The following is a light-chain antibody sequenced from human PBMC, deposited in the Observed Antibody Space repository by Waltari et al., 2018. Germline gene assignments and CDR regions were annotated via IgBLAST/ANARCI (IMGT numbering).Light chain of an antibody. V-gene: IGLV2-23*02. CDR3: CSYAGSTTLI. CDR2: DVS. J-gene: IGLJ2*01. CDR1: SSDVGDYNS. Sequence: QSALTQPASVSGSPGQSITISCTGTSSDVGDYNSVSWYQQHPGKVPKLMIYDVSKRPSWVSDRFSGSKSDNTASLTISVLQAEDEADYYCCSYAGSTTLIFGGGTKLTVL.